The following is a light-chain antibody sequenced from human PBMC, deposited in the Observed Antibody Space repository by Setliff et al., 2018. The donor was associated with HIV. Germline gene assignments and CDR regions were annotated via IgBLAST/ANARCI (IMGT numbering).Light chain of an antibody. V-gene: IGKV1-5*03. Sequence: DIQMTQSPSTLSASVGDTITITCRASQTVFTYLAWYQQKPGKVPKLLIFKASFLDRGVPSRFSGSGSGTEFTLTIKSLQPDDFATYYCQQYNGESRTFGQGTKVDIK. CDR2: KAS. J-gene: IGKJ1*01. CDR3: QQYNGESRT. CDR1: QTVFTY.